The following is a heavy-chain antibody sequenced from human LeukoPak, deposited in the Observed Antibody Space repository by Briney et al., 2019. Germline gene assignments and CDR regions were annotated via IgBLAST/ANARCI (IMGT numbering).Heavy chain of an antibody. CDR1: GYTFTSYY. J-gene: IGHJ6*03. Sequence: ASVKVSCKASGYTFTSYYMHWVRQAPGQGLEWMGIINPSGGSTSYAQKFQGRVTMTRDMSTSTVYMELSRLRSDDTAVFYCARGASVSVLYYFYYYMGVWGKGTTVTISS. CDR2: INPSGGST. V-gene: IGHV1-46*01. D-gene: IGHD2/OR15-2a*01. CDR3: ARGASVSVLYYFYYYMGV.